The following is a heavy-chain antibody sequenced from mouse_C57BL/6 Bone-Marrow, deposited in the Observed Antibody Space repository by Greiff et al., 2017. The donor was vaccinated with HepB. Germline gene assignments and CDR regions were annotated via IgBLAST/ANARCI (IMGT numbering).Heavy chain of an antibody. CDR1: GYTFTSYW. V-gene: IGHV1-7*01. J-gene: IGHJ4*01. Sequence: QVQLQQSGAELAKPGASVKLSCKASGYTFTSYWMHWVHQRPGQGLEWIGYINPSSGYTKYNQKFKDKATLTADKSSSTAYMQLSSLTYEDSAVYYCGRPVYYGCYAMDYWGQGTSVTVSS. D-gene: IGHD1-1*01. CDR3: GRPVYYGCYAMDY. CDR2: INPSSGYT.